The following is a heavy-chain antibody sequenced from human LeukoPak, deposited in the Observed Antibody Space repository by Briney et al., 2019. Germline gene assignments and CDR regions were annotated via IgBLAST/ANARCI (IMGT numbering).Heavy chain of an antibody. D-gene: IGHD3-9*01. CDR2: IWYDGSNK. Sequence: GGSLRLSCAAFGFTFSSYGMHWVRQAPGKGLEWVAVIWYDGSNKYYADSVKGRFTISRDNSKNTLYLQMNSLRAEDTAVYYCARDRGYDILTGYDYWGQGTLVTVSS. CDR3: ARDRGYDILTGYDY. V-gene: IGHV3-33*01. CDR1: GFTFSSYG. J-gene: IGHJ4*02.